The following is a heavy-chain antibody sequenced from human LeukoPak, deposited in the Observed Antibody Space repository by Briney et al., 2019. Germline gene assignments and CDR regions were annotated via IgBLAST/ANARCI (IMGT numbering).Heavy chain of an antibody. V-gene: IGHV4-59*01. J-gene: IGHJ4*02. Sequence: SETLSLTCTVSGGSISSYYWSWIRQPPGKGLEWIGYIYYSGSTNYNPSLKSRVTISVDTSKNQFSLKLSSVTAADTAVYYCARVDYGDYYSDYWGQGTLVTVSS. D-gene: IGHD4-17*01. CDR1: GGSISSYY. CDR2: IYYSGST. CDR3: ARVDYGDYYSDY.